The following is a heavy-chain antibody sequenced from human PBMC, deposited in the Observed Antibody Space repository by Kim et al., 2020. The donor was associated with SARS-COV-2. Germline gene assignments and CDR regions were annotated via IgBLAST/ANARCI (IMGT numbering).Heavy chain of an antibody. Sequence: GGSLRLSCEASGFSFRTSDMSWVRQAPGEGLEWVSVSSARDGRTYYADSVRGRFTISRDNSRNALYLQMDSLRAEDTAVYRCATALYTKGTVWSGYYFHRWGQGTLVTVSS. CDR1: GFSFRTSD. V-gene: IGHV3-23*01. CDR3: ATALYTKGTVWSGYYFHR. J-gene: IGHJ1*01. CDR2: SSARDGRT. D-gene: IGHD3-3*01.